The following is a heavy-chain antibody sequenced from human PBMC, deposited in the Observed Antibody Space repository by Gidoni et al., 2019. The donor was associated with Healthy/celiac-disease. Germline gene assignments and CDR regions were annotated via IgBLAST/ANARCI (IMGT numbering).Heavy chain of an antibody. CDR2: IYYSGST. CDR1: GGSISSYY. D-gene: IGHD3-3*01. J-gene: IGHJ6*02. CDR3: ARGRGSGYYYYYYGMDV. Sequence: QVQLQESGPGLVKPSETLSLTCTVSGGSISSYYWSWIRQPPGKGLEWIGYIYYSGSTNYNPSLKSRVTISVDTSKNQFSLMLSSVTAADTAVYYCARGRGSGYYYYYYGMDVWGQGTTVTVSS. V-gene: IGHV4-59*01.